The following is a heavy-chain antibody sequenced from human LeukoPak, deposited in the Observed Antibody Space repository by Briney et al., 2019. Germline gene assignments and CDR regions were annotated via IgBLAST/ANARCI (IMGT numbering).Heavy chain of an antibody. CDR2: ISSSSSDI. J-gene: IGHJ4*02. V-gene: IGHV3-21*04. CDR3: AKDPPYDILTGYTLGY. CDR1: GFTFSTYS. Sequence: GGSLRLSCAASGFTFSTYSMNWIRQAPGKGLEWVSSISSSSSDISYADSVKGRFTISRDNSKNTLYLQMNSLRAEDTAVYYRAKDPPYDILTGYTLGYWGQGTLVTVSS. D-gene: IGHD3-9*01.